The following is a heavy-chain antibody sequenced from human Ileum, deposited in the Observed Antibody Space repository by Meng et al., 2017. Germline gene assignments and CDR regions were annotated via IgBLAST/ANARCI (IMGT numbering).Heavy chain of an antibody. J-gene: IGHJ4*02. V-gene: IGHV3-74*01. Sequence: GESLKISCAAPGFTFRSYWMHWVRQAPGKGLVWVSRINSDGSSTSYADSVKGRFTISRDNAKNTLYLQMNSLRAEDTAVYYCARDPSGALDYWGQGTLVTVSS. CDR2: INSDGSST. CDR1: GFTFRSYW. D-gene: IGHD4-17*01. CDR3: ARDPSGALDY.